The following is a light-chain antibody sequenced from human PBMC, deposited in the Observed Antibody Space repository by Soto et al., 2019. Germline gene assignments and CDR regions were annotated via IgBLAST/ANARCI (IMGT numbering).Light chain of an antibody. CDR1: SSDVGGYNY. CDR3: SSYTSSSV. V-gene: IGLV2-14*01. J-gene: IGLJ1*01. Sequence: LTQPASVSGSPGQSITISCTGTSSDVGGYNYVSWYQQHPGKAPKLMIYDVSNRPSGVSNRFSGSKSGNTASLTISGLQAEDEADYYCSSYTSSSVFGTGTKVTVL. CDR2: DVS.